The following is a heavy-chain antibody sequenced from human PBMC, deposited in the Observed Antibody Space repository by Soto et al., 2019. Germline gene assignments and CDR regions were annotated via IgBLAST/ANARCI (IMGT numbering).Heavy chain of an antibody. CDR2: ISWNSGSI. CDR3: AKAPRYSSSYYFDY. CDR1: GFTFSSYG. V-gene: IGHV3-9*01. Sequence: GGSLRLSCAASGFTFSSYGMHWVRQAPGKGLEWVSGISWNSGSIGYADSVKGRFTISRDNAKNSLYLQMNSLRAEDTALYYCAKAPRYSSSYYFDYGGQGTLVTVSS. J-gene: IGHJ4*02. D-gene: IGHD6-6*01.